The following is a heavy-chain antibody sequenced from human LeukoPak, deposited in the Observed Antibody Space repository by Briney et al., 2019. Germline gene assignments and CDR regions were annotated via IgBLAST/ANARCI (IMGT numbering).Heavy chain of an antibody. J-gene: IGHJ6*03. V-gene: IGHV4-4*09. CDR2: IYTSGST. CDR3: VRWLQFRYMDV. D-gene: IGHD5-24*01. CDR1: GGSISSYY. Sequence: SETLSLTCTVSGGSISSYYWSWIRQPPGKGLEWIGYIYTSGSTNYNPSLKSRVTISVDTSKNQFSLKLSSVTAADTAVYYCVRWLQFRYMDVWGKGTTVTVSS.